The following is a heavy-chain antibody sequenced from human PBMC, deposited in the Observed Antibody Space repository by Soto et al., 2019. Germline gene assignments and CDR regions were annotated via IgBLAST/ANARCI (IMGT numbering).Heavy chain of an antibody. J-gene: IGHJ4*02. V-gene: IGHV1-69*01. Sequence: QVQLVQSGAEVKKPGSSVKVSCKASGGTFSTYAITWVRQAPGQGLEWMGGIIPMFGTANYAQKFRGRVTVTADESTSTAHMELSSLRSEDTAVYYSARGWETVGTTTPFAYWGQGTLVTVSS. CDR1: GGTFSTYA. D-gene: IGHD1-26*01. CDR3: ARGWETVGTTTPFAY. CDR2: IIPMFGTA.